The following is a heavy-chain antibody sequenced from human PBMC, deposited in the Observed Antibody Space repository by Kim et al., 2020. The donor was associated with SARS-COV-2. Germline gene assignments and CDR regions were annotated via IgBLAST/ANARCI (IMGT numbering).Heavy chain of an antibody. V-gene: IGHV3-11*05. Sequence: GGSLRLSCAASGFTFSDYYMSWIRQAPGKGLEWVSYISSSSSYTNYADSVKGRFTISRDNAKNSLYLQMNSLRAEDTAVYYCARDRRSHRYDFWSGYYSAGLDYGMDVWGQGTTVTVSS. J-gene: IGHJ6*02. D-gene: IGHD3-3*01. CDR2: ISSSSSYT. CDR3: ARDRRSHRYDFWSGYYSAGLDYGMDV. CDR1: GFTFSDYY.